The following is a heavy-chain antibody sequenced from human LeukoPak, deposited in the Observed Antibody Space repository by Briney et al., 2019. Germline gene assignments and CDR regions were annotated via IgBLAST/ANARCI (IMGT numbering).Heavy chain of an antibody. D-gene: IGHD3-10*01. V-gene: IGHV4-34*01. CDR3: ARARVWFGECLDY. Sequence: SETLSLTCAVYGGSFSGYYWSWIRQPPGKGLEWIGEINHSGSTNYNPSLKSRVTISVDTSKNQYSLKLSSVTAADTAVYYCARARVWFGECLDYWGQGTLVTVSS. J-gene: IGHJ4*02. CDR1: GGSFSGYY. CDR2: INHSGST.